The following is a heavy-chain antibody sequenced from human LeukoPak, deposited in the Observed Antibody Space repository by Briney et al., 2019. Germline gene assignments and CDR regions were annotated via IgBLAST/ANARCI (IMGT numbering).Heavy chain of an antibody. J-gene: IGHJ4*02. Sequence: GGSLRLSCAASGFTFHAYAMQWVRQAPGKGLEWVSGISWNSGSIGYADSVKGRFTISRDNAKNSLYLQMNSLRAEDTAVYYCAKNSGWTAYYFDYWGQGTLVTVSS. CDR1: GFTFHAYA. D-gene: IGHD6-19*01. CDR2: ISWNSGSI. V-gene: IGHV3-9*01. CDR3: AKNSGWTAYYFDY.